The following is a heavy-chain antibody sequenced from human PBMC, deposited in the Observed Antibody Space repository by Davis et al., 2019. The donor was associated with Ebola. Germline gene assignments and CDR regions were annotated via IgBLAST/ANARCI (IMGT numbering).Heavy chain of an antibody. Sequence: AASVKVSCKASGYTFINNAIHWVRQAPGQSLEWMGLIHSGNGNTRYSQALQGRLTITTVPSATTVYLELNSLRSEDTGVYFCARGDYGSYHFQYGMDVWGQGTTVTVSS. CDR2: IHSGNGNT. CDR1: GYTFINNA. CDR3: ARGDYGSYHFQYGMDV. D-gene: IGHD4-17*01. J-gene: IGHJ6*02. V-gene: IGHV1-3*01.